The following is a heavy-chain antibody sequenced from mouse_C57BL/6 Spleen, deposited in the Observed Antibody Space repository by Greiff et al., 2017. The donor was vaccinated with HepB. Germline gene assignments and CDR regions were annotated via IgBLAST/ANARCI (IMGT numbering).Heavy chain of an antibody. V-gene: IGHV5-17*01. Sequence: EVHLVESGGGLVKPGGSLKLSCAASGFTFSDYGMHWVRQAPEKGLEWVAYISSGSSTIYYADTVKGRFTISRDNAKNTLFLQMTSLRSEDTAMYYCARLGGRGYFDVWGTGTTVTVSS. D-gene: IGHD3-3*01. J-gene: IGHJ1*03. CDR2: ISSGSSTI. CDR3: ARLGGRGYFDV. CDR1: GFTFSDYG.